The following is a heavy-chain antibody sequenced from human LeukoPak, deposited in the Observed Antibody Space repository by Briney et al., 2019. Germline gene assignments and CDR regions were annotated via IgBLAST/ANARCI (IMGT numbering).Heavy chain of an antibody. Sequence: GSVKVSCKASGYSSTNYGIGWVRQAPGQGLEWMGWIHIYRGNTNYAQKFQGRVTMTTDTSTSTVYMEVRGLRSDDTAMYYCARDVGITVADSFDPWGQGTLVTVSS. CDR2: IHIYRGNT. D-gene: IGHD6-13*01. J-gene: IGHJ5*02. CDR3: ARDVGITVADSFDP. CDR1: GYSSTNYG. V-gene: IGHV1-18*01.